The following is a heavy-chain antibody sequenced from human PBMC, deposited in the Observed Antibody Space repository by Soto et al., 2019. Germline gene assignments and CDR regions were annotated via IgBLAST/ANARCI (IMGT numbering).Heavy chain of an antibody. V-gene: IGHV3-33*01. J-gene: IGHJ4*02. CDR2: IWYDARNK. Sequence: VRLSCAAAGFAFSSYGMHWVRQAAGKGLEWVGVIWYDARNKYYADSVKGRVTISRDNSKERLYLQMTSPGAEHTAVYSCARSERSYSSTWTLNQWGQGTLVTVYS. D-gene: IGHD6-13*01. CDR3: ARSERSYSSTWTLNQ. CDR1: GFAFSSYG.